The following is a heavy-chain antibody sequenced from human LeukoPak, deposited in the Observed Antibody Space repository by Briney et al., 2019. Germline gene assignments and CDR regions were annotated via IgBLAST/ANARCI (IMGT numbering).Heavy chain of an antibody. Sequence: ASVKVSCKSSGYTFTGYYMHGVRQARGQGREWMGWINPNSGGTNYAQKFQGRITMTRDTSSSTAEMDLSRVRSDDTGVYYCARDYCSGGSCYSGWLEPWGQGTLVTVPS. CDR3: ARDYCSGGSCYSGWLEP. J-gene: IGHJ5*02. CDR2: INPNSGGT. CDR1: GYTFTGYY. V-gene: IGHV1-2*02. D-gene: IGHD2-15*01.